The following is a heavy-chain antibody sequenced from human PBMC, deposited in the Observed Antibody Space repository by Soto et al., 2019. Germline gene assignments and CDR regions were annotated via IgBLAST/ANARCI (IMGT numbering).Heavy chain of an antibody. D-gene: IGHD2-2*01. V-gene: IGHV1-18*01. Sequence: ASVKVSCKASGYTFTSYGISWVRQAPGQGLEWMGWIRAYNGNTNYAQKLQGRVTMTTDTSTSTAYMELRSLRSDDTAVSYCARVYLRGNSAATPFGSWFDPWGQGTLVTVSS. CDR2: IRAYNGNT. CDR1: GYTFTSYG. CDR3: ARVYLRGNSAATPFGSWFDP. J-gene: IGHJ5*02.